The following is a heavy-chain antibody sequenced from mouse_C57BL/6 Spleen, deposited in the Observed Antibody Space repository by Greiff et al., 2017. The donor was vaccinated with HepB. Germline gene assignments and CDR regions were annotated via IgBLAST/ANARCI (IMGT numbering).Heavy chain of an antibody. CDR3: ARSKVGGSSGDYFDY. CDR2: ISYSGST. D-gene: IGHD1-1*01. Sequence: VQLKESGPGLAKPSQTLSLTCSVTGYPITSDYWNWIRKFPGNKLEYMGYISYSGSTYYNPSLKSRISITRDTSKNQYYLQLNSVTTEDTATYYCARSKVGGSSGDYFDYWGQGTTLTVSS. J-gene: IGHJ2*01. CDR1: GYPITSDY. V-gene: IGHV3-8*01.